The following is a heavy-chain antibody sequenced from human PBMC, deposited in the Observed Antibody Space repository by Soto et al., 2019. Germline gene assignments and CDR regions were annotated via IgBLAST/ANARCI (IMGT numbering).Heavy chain of an antibody. Sequence: EVQLVESGGGVLRPGGSLRLSCAASGFIFDDDGMSWARQAPGKGLEWVSGVNWNGGSTGYADSVKGRFTISRDNAKNFLFLQMNSLRVEDTAFYYCVRGASLNFDYWGQGTLVTVSS. CDR1: GFIFDDDG. D-gene: IGHD1-26*01. J-gene: IGHJ4*02. CDR2: VNWNGGST. CDR3: VRGASLNFDY. V-gene: IGHV3-20*04.